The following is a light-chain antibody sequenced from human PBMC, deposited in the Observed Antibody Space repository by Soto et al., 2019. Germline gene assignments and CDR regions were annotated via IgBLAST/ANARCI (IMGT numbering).Light chain of an antibody. Sequence: QSALTQPASVSGSPGQSITISCSGTRSDIGSYNYVAWYQQFPGKTPKILIYGVSNRPSGVSSRFSGSKSGNTASLTISGLQAEDEADYYCSSYSSSSTYVFGPGTKVTVL. CDR3: SSYSSSSTYV. V-gene: IGLV2-14*01. CDR2: GVS. J-gene: IGLJ1*01. CDR1: RSDIGSYNY.